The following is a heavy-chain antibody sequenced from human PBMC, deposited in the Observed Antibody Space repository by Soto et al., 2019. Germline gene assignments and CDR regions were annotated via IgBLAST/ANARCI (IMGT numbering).Heavy chain of an antibody. Sequence: GGSLRLSCAASGFTFSSYSMNWVRQAPGKGLEWVSSISSSSSYIYYADSVKGRFTISRDNAKNSLYLQMNSLRAEDTAVYYCARDRCSSTSCYMYCDSSAPGEHWGQGTLVTVSS. J-gene: IGHJ1*01. CDR2: ISSSSSYI. D-gene: IGHD2-2*02. CDR1: GFTFSSYS. V-gene: IGHV3-21*01. CDR3: ARDRCSSTSCYMYCDSSAPGEH.